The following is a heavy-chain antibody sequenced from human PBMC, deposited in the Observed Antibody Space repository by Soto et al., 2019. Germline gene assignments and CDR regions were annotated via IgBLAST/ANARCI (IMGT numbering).Heavy chain of an antibody. CDR1: GFTFNADS. Sequence: VGSLRLSYEASGFTFNADSMNWGRQAAEKGLEWVSSISSSGTYIYYADSVKGRFAISRDNANNVMYLQMDTLRAEDTAVYYCVRAGHVFDVHYYGMDLWGQGTTVTVSS. D-gene: IGHD3-10*01. CDR2: ISSSGTYI. J-gene: IGHJ6*02. V-gene: IGHV3-21*01. CDR3: VRAGHVFDVHYYGMDL.